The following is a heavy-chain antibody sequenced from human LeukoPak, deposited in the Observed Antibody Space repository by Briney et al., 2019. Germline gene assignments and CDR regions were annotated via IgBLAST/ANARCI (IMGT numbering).Heavy chain of an antibody. Sequence: PSETLSLTCTVSGGSISSYYWNWIRRPPGKGLEWIGYIYYSGSTNYNPSLKSRVTISVDTSKNQFSLKLSSVTAADTAVYYCARTKGAVAAHNWFDPWGQGTLVTVSS. CDR3: ARTKGAVAAHNWFDP. V-gene: IGHV4-59*08. D-gene: IGHD6-19*01. CDR1: GGSISSYY. CDR2: IYYSGST. J-gene: IGHJ5*02.